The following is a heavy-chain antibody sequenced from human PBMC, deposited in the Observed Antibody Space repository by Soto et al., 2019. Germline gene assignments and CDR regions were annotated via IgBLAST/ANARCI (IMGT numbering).Heavy chain of an antibody. V-gene: IGHV2-5*02. CDR2: IYCDDDK. CDR3: PHGSWSSAACYTNPDLAY. D-gene: IGHD2-2*02. CDR1: GFSLSTTEEG. J-gene: IGHJ4*02. Sequence: QITLKESGPTLVKPTQTLTLTCTFSGFSLSTTEEGVGWIRQPPGTALEWLALIYCDDDKRYRPSLKTRLTITNDTSKNPVVLTRTKVDPEYTATYSCPHGSWSSAACYTNPDLAYWGQGILVTFSS.